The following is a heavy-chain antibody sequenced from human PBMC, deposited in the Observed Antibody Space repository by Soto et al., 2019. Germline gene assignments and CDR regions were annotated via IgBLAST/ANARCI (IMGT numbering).Heavy chain of an antibody. CDR2: ISWNSGSI. CDR1: GFTFDDHA. CDR3: AKDSGGGVGLFDY. D-gene: IGHD3-16*01. V-gene: IGHV3-9*01. Sequence: EVQLVESGGGLVQPGRSLRLSCAASGFTFDDHAMHWVRQVPGKGLEWVSGISWNSGSIGYADSVKGRFTISRDDAKKSPYLKMNSLRVEDTALYYCAKDSGGGVGLFDYWGQGALVTVSS. J-gene: IGHJ4*02.